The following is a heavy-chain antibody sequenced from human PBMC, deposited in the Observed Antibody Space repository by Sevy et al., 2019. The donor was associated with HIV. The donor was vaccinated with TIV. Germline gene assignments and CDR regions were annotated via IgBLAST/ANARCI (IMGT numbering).Heavy chain of an antibody. CDR2: INTNTGNP. J-gene: IGHJ4*02. V-gene: IGHV7-4-1*02. CDR3: ARPTNTLLSWADFWSGYYY. Sequence: ASVKVSCKASGYTFTSYAMNWVRQAPGQGLEWMGWINTNTGNPTYAQGFTGRFVFSLDTSVSTAYLQISSLKAEDTAVYYSARPTNTLLSWADFWSGYYYWGQGTLVTVSS. CDR1: GYTFTSYA. D-gene: IGHD3-3*01.